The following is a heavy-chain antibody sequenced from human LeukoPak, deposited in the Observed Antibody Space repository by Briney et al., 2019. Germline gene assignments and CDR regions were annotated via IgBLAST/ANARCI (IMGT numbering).Heavy chain of an antibody. CDR3: AKDGTSVRYYYDSSGYSDY. D-gene: IGHD3-22*01. V-gene: IGHV3-43*02. J-gene: IGHJ4*02. CDR1: GFTFDDYA. Sequence: GGSLRLSCAASGFTFDDYAMHWVRQAPGKGLEWVSLISGDGGSTYYADSVKGRFTISRDNSKNSLYLQMNSLRTEDTAVYYCAKDGTSVRYYYDSSGYSDYWGQGTLVTVSS. CDR2: ISGDGGST.